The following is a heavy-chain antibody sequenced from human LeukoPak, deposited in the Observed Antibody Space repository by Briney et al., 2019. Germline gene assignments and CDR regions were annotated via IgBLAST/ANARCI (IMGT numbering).Heavy chain of an antibody. CDR1: GFTVSSNY. CDR2: IYSGGST. Sequence: GGSLRLSCAASGFTVSSNYMSWARQAPGKGLEWVSVIYSGGSTYYADSVKGRFTISRDNSKNTLYLQMNSLRAEDTAVYYCAGDYSGYYLSDAFDIWGQGTMVTVSS. V-gene: IGHV3-53*01. J-gene: IGHJ3*02. CDR3: AGDYSGYYLSDAFDI. D-gene: IGHD3-22*01.